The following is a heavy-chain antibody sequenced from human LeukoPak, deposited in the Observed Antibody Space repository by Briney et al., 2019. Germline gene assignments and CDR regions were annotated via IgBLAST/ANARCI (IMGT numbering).Heavy chain of an antibody. D-gene: IGHD4-17*01. J-gene: IGHJ3*02. CDR2: ISGSGGST. CDR1: GFTFSSYA. V-gene: IGHV3-23*01. Sequence: GGSLRLSCAASGFTFSSYAMSWVRQAPGKGLEWVSAISGSGGSTYYADSVKGRFTISRDNSKNTLYLQMNSLRAEDTAVYYCAKDRTTEGRMDDAFDIWGQGTMVTVSS. CDR3: AKDRTTEGRMDDAFDI.